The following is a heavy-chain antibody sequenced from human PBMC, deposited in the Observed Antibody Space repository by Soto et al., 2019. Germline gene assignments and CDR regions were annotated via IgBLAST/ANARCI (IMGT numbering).Heavy chain of an antibody. CDR3: ARGPCGLWGLDV. CDR1: GGTFSSYS. Sequence: SVKVSCKATGGTFSSYSFSWVRQAPGQGLEWMGGIIPIFGTANYAQKFQGRVTITADESTSTAYMELSSLRAEDTAVYYCARGPCGLWGLDVWGQGTTVTVPS. CDR2: IIPIFGTA. V-gene: IGHV1-69*13. J-gene: IGHJ6*02. D-gene: IGHD2-8*02.